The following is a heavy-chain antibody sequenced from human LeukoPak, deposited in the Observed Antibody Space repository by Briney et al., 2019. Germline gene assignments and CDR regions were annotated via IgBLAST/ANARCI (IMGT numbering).Heavy chain of an antibody. CDR1: GGSISSYY. CDR3: ARRETDSSGWYIDY. CDR2: IYYSGST. D-gene: IGHD6-19*01. J-gene: IGHJ4*02. Sequence: PSKTLSLTCTVSGGSISSYYWSWIRQPPGKGLEWIGYIYYSGSTNYNPSLKSRVTISVDTSKNQFSLKLSSVTAADTAVYYCARRETDSSGWYIDYWGQGTLVTVSS. V-gene: IGHV4-59*01.